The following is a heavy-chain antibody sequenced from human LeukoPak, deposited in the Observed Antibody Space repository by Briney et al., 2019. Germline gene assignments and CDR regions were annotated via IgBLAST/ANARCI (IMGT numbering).Heavy chain of an antibody. CDR1: GDSVSSNSAS. V-gene: IGHV6-1*01. J-gene: IGHJ4*02. CDR3: ARGSTALFDF. CDR2: TYYRSKWYN. Sequence: SQTLSLTCVIPGDSVSSNSASWNWIRQSPSRGLEWLGRTYYRSKWYNDYAVSVKSRMTINPDTSKNQFSLQLNSVTPEDTAVYYCARGSTALFDFWGQGTLVTVSS. D-gene: IGHD1-26*01.